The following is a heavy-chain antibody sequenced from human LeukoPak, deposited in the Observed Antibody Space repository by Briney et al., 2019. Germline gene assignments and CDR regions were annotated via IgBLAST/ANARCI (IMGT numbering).Heavy chain of an antibody. CDR1: GFTFSSYA. D-gene: IGHD6-13*01. V-gene: IGHV3-23*01. J-gene: IGHJ4*02. Sequence: GGSLRLSCAASGFTFSSYAMSWVRQAPGKGLEWVSAISASGGSTYYADSVKGRFTISRDNSKNTLYLQMNSLRAEDTAIYYCAKGIGIAAAGTQYYFDYWGQGTLVTVSS. CDR3: AKGIGIAAAGTQYYFDY. CDR2: ISASGGST.